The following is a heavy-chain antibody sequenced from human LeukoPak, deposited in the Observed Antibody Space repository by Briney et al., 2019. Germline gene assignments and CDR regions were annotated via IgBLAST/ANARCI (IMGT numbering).Heavy chain of an antibody. CDR1: GGSFSGYY. CDR2: INHSGST. CDR3: ARGRMCSSTSCYHNWFDP. D-gene: IGHD2-2*01. V-gene: IGHV4-34*01. J-gene: IGHJ5*02. Sequence: PSETLSLTCAVYGGSFSGYYRSWIRQPPGKGLEWIGEINHSGSTNYNPSLKSRVTISVDTSKNQFSLKLSSVTAADTAVYYCARGRMCSSTSCYHNWFDPWGQGTLVTVSS.